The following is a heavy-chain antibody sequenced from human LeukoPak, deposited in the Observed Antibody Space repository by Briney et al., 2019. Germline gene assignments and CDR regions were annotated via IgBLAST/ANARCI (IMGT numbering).Heavy chain of an antibody. CDR3: ARPVYSSSWNDAFDI. CDR1: GYSFTSYW. D-gene: IGHD6-13*01. J-gene: IGHJ3*02. CDR2: IYPGDSDT. V-gene: IGHV5-51*01. Sequence: GESLKISCKGSGYSFTSYWIGWVRQMPGKGLEWMGIIYPGDSDTRYSPSSQGQVTISADKSISTAYLQWSSLKASDTAMYYCARPVYSSSWNDAFDIWGQGTMVTVSS.